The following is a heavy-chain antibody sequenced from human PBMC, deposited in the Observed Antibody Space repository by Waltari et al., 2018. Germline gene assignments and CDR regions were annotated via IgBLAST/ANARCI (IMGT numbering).Heavy chain of an antibody. CDR1: GGSFSGYY. D-gene: IGHD3-10*01. CDR2: INHSGST. J-gene: IGHJ4*02. Sequence: QVPLQQWGAGLLKPSETLSLTCAVYGGSFSGYYWRWIRQPPGKGLEWIGEINHSGSTNYNPSLKSRVTISVDTSKNQFSLKLSSVTAADTAVYYCARHPIWFGGPRFDYWGQGTLVTVSS. CDR3: ARHPIWFGGPRFDY. V-gene: IGHV4-34*01.